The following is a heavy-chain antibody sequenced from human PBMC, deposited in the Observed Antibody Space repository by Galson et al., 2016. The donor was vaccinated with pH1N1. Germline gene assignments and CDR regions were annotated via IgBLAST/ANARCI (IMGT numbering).Heavy chain of an antibody. D-gene: IGHD1-14*01. Sequence: QSGAEVTKPGESLKISCKGYGYTFRSYWIAWVRQMPGKGLEWMGIIYPGDSESRYSPSFQGQVTSSVDKSISTAYLQWSSLKPSDTAMYYCARQGGSPGKTGALDIWGQGTMVTVSS. V-gene: IGHV5-51*01. J-gene: IGHJ3*02. CDR1: GYTFRSYW. CDR2: IYPGDSES. CDR3: ARQGGSPGKTGALDI.